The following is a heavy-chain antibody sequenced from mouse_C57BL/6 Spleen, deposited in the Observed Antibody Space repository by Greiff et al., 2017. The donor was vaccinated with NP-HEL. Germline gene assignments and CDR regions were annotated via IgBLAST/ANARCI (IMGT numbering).Heavy chain of an antibody. V-gene: IGHV3-6*01. J-gene: IGHJ2*01. Sequence: EVHLVESGPGLVKPSQSLSLTCSVTGYSITSGYYWNWIRQFPGNKLEWMGYISYDGSNNYNPSLKNRISITRDTSKNQFFLKLNSVTTEDTATYYCARDRDYYGSSYGDYFDYWGQGTTLTVSS. CDR2: ISYDGSN. D-gene: IGHD1-1*01. CDR3: ARDRDYYGSSYGDYFDY. CDR1: GYSITSGYY.